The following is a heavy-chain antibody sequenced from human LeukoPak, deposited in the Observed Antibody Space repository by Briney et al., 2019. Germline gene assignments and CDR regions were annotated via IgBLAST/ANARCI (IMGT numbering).Heavy chain of an antibody. V-gene: IGHV3-11*01. D-gene: IGHD1-26*01. Sequence: GGSLRLSCAASGFTSSDYYMSWIRQAPGKGLEWVTYISSSGSTIYYADSVKGRFTISRDNAKNSLYLQMNSLRAEDTAVYYCAREKGVGAISLYYFDYWGQGTLVTVSS. CDR2: ISSSGSTI. CDR1: GFTSSDYY. J-gene: IGHJ4*02. CDR3: AREKGVGAISLYYFDY.